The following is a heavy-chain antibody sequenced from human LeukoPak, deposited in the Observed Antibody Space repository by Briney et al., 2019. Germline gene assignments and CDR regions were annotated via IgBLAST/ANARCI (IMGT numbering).Heavy chain of an antibody. V-gene: IGHV3-53*01. CDR1: GFTVSSNY. D-gene: IGHD6-13*01. CDR2: LYSAGTT. J-gene: IGHJ6*03. Sequence: PGGSLRLSCAASGFTVSSNYMSWARQAPGKGLEWVSVLYSAGTTYYADSVKGRFTISRDNAKNSLYLQMNSLRAEDTAVYYCARDRIEQQRTLGRSSNYYYYYYMDVWGKGTTVTVSS. CDR3: ARDRIEQQRTLGRSSNYYYYYYMDV.